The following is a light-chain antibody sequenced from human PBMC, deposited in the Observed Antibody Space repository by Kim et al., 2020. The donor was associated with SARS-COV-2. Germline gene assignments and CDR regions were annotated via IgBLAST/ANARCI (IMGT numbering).Light chain of an antibody. Sequence: DIVMTQSPDSLAVFLGERATLNCKSSQTVLYNSNNKNYLAWYQQKPGQAPKLLIYWASIRESGVSDRFSGSGSETDFTLTISSLQAEDVVVNYCQQHYSTPPSFGQGTKLEI. CDR2: WAS. CDR1: QTVLYNSNNKNY. CDR3: QQHYSTPPS. V-gene: IGKV4-1*01. J-gene: IGKJ2*03.